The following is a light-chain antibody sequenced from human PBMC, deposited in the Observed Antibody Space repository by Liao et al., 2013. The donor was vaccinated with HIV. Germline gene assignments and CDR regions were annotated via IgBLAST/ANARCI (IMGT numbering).Light chain of an antibody. CDR2: KDT. Sequence: SYELTQTPSVSVSPGQTATITCSGDALPKQFAYWYQQKPGQAPVLVIFKDTERPSGIPERFSGSNSGNTATLTISRVEAGDEADYYCQVWDSSIDHRVFGGGTKLIVL. J-gene: IGLJ3*02. V-gene: IGLV3-25*02. CDR3: QVWDSSIDHRV. CDR1: ALPKQF.